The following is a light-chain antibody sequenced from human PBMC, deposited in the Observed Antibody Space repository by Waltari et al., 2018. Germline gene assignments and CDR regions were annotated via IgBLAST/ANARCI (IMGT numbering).Light chain of an antibody. CDR2: YKSDSDK. CDR3: MIWHTSAWV. J-gene: IGLJ3*02. CDR1: SGINVGTYR. Sequence: QAVLTQPSSLSASPGASASLTCTLRSGINVGTYRIYGYQPKPGSRPQYPLRYKSDSDKQQGSGVPSRFSASKDASANAGILLISGLQSEDEADYYCMIWHTSAWVFGGGTKLTVL. V-gene: IGLV5-45*03.